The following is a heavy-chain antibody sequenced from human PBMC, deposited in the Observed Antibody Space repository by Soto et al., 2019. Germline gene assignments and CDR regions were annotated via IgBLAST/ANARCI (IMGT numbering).Heavy chain of an antibody. V-gene: IGHV3-49*04. CDR2: IRSKAYGGTT. CDR3: TRDLFHGADKAMGNRNWFDP. J-gene: IGHJ5*02. D-gene: IGHD5-18*01. Sequence: SLRLSCTASGFTFGDYAMSWVRQAPGKGLEWVGFIRSKAYGGTTEYAASVKGRFTISRDDSKSIAYLQMNSLKTEDTAVYYCTRDLFHGADKAMGNRNWFDPWGQGTLVTVSS. CDR1: GFTFGDYA.